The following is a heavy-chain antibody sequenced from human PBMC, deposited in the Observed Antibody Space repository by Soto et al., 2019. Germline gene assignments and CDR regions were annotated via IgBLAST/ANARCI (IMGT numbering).Heavy chain of an antibody. J-gene: IGHJ3*02. CDR1: GGSFSGYY. D-gene: IGHD2-15*01. Sequence: PSETLSLTCAVYGGSFSGYYWSWIRQPPGKGLEWIGYIYYSGSTNYNPSLKSRVTISVDTSKNQFSLKLSSVTAADTAVYYCARSLRRDAFDIWGQGTMVTVSS. CDR2: IYYSGST. CDR3: ARSLRRDAFDI. V-gene: IGHV4-34*09.